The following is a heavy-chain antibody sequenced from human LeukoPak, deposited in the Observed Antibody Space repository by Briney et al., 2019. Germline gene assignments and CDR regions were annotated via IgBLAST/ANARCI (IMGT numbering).Heavy chain of an antibody. J-gene: IGHJ4*02. Sequence: GGSLRLSCAASGFTFSSYWMSWVRQAPGKGLEWVANIKQDGSEKYYVDSVKGRFTISRDNAKNSLYLQMNSLRAEDAAVYYCAREGEYSYGSFDYWGQGTLVTVSS. CDR2: IKQDGSEK. D-gene: IGHD5-18*01. CDR1: GFTFSSYW. V-gene: IGHV3-7*01. CDR3: AREGEYSYGSFDY.